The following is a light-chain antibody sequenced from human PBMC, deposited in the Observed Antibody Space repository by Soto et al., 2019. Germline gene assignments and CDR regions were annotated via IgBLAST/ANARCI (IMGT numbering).Light chain of an antibody. V-gene: IGKV3-20*01. CDR1: QSVSDSY. CDR3: QHYGTSAL. Sequence: EIVLTQSPGTLSLSPGERATLSCRASQSVSDSYLAGYQQKPGQAPRLLIHASSRATGIPDRFSGSGSGTDFTLTISRLEPEDFAVYYCQHYGTSALFGPGTKVDIK. CDR2: AS. J-gene: IGKJ3*01.